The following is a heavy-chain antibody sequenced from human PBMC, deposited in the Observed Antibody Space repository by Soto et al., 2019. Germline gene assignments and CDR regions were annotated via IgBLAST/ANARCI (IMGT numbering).Heavy chain of an antibody. Sequence: ASVKVSCKAGGYTFSDYYIQLVRQAPGQGLEYMGWISPKSGGAAYAQKFQGRITMTRDTSRSTVYMELSSLRSDDTAIYYCARSSGGNFGIIIEGSNWFDPWGQGTLVTVSS. V-gene: IGHV1-2*02. CDR3: ARSSGGNFGIIIEGSNWFDP. J-gene: IGHJ5*02. CDR2: ISPKSGGA. D-gene: IGHD3-3*01. CDR1: GYTFSDYY.